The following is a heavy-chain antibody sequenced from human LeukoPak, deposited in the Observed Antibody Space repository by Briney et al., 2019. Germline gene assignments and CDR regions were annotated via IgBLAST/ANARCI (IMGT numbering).Heavy chain of an antibody. V-gene: IGHV3-66*01. J-gene: IGHJ4*02. CDR1: GFSVSFKY. CDR2: ISNGGRT. Sequence: PGGSLRLSCAASGFSVSFKYMSWARLAPGKGLEWVSFISNGGRTYYVDSVKGRFTISRDNSKKTLYLQMNSLRAEDTAVYYCARAVGEDFDDWGQGTLVTVSS. D-gene: IGHD2-21*01. CDR3: ARAVGEDFDD.